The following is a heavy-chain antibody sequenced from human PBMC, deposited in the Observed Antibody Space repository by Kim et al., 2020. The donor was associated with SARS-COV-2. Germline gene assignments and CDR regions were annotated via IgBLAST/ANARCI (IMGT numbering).Heavy chain of an antibody. D-gene: IGHD2-21*02. CDR3: ARLGPVTANYYYGMDV. Sequence: DSVRGRFTIPRDNSRNRVYFQMTRLRAEDTAVYYCARLGPVTANYYYGMDVWGQGTTVTVSS. J-gene: IGHJ6*02. V-gene: IGHV3-53*01.